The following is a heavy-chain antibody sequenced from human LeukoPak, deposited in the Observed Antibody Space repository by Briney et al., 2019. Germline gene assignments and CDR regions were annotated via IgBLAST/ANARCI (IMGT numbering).Heavy chain of an antibody. J-gene: IGHJ5*02. D-gene: IGHD2-2*01. CDR3: AREGRRSDCSSTSCYAKLYNWFDP. CDR2: IYYSGST. Sequence: PSETLSLTCTVSGGSISSSSYYWGWIRQPPGKGLEWIGYIYYSGSTNYNPSLKSRVTISVDTSKNQFSLKLSSVTAADTAVYYCAREGRRSDCSSTSCYAKLYNWFDPWGQGTLVTVSS. CDR1: GGSISSSSYY. V-gene: IGHV4-61*01.